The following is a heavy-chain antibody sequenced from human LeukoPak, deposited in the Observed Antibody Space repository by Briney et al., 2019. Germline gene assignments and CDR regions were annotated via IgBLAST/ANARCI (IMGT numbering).Heavy chain of an antibody. V-gene: IGHV1-8*03. CDR1: GYTFTSYD. CDR2: MNPNSGNT. Sequence: ASVKVSCKASGYTFTSYDINWVRQAPGQGLEWMGWMNPNSGNTGYAQKFQGRVTITRNTSISTAYMELSSLRSEDTAVYYCARDYWGMSGLDYWGQGTLVTVSS. D-gene: IGHD3-3*01. J-gene: IGHJ4*02. CDR3: ARDYWGMSGLDY.